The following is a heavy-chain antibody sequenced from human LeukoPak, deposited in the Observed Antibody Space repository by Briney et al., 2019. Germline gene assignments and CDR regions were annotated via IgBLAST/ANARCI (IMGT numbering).Heavy chain of an antibody. CDR1: GFTFDDYA. CDR3: ARDTVLWFGEIDY. CDR2: ISSSSSYI. V-gene: IGHV3-21*01. J-gene: IGHJ4*02. D-gene: IGHD3-10*01. Sequence: PGGSLRLSCAASGFTFDDYAMHWVRQAPGKGLEWVSSISSSSSYIYYADSVKGRFTISRDNAKNSLYLQMNSLRAEDTAVYYCARDTVLWFGEIDYWGQGTLVTVSS.